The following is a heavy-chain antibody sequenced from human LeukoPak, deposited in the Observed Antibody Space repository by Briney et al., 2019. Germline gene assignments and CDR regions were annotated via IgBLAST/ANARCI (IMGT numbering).Heavy chain of an antibody. V-gene: IGHV3-48*01. Sequence: GGSLRLSCAASGFPLSSYSINWVRQAPGKGLEWVSYISSSGSAIYYADSVKGRFTVSRDNAKNSLFLQMNSPRAEDTAVYYCVRVKGSYFDYWGQGALVTVSS. CDR2: ISSSGSAI. CDR3: VRVKGSYFDY. D-gene: IGHD2-15*01. CDR1: GFPLSSYS. J-gene: IGHJ4*02.